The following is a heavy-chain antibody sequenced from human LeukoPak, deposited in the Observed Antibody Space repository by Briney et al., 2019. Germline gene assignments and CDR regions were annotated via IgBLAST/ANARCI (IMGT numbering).Heavy chain of an antibody. CDR2: INPSGGST. J-gene: IGHJ4*02. CDR3: ARKPRTAYYYDSSGYSEPPDY. CDR1: GYTFTSYY. V-gene: IGHV1-46*01. D-gene: IGHD3-22*01. Sequence: GASVKVSCKASGYTFTSYYMHWVRQAPGQGLEWMGIINPSGGSTSYAQKFQGRVTMTRDTSTSTVYMELSSLRSEDTAVYYCARKPRTAYYYDSSGYSEPPDYWGQGTLVTVSS.